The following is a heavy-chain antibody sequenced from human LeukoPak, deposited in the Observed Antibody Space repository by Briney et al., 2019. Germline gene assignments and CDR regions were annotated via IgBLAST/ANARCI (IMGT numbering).Heavy chain of an antibody. D-gene: IGHD1-1*01. J-gene: IGHJ4*02. Sequence: ASAKVSCKASGYTLTGYYMHWGRQAPGQGLEWMGWINPNSGGTNYAQKFQGRVTMTRDTSINTAYMELSRLESDDSAVYYCAREEAGRNDHWGQGTLVTVSS. CDR2: INPNSGGT. V-gene: IGHV1-2*02. CDR1: GYTLTGYY. CDR3: AREEAGRNDH.